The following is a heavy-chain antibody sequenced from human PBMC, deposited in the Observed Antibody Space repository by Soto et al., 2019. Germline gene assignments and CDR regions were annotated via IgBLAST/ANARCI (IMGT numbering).Heavy chain of an antibody. V-gene: IGHV1-2*04. CDR3: ASSVALRAAEGLPYYYYGMDV. J-gene: IGHJ6*02. Sequence: GASVKVSCKASGYTFTGYYMHWVRQAPGQGLEWMGWINPNSGGTNYAQKFQGWVTMTRDTSISTAYMELSRLRSDDTAVYYCASSVALRAAEGLPYYYYGMDVWGQGTTVTVSS. CDR1: GYTFTGYY. D-gene: IGHD6-13*01. CDR2: INPNSGGT.